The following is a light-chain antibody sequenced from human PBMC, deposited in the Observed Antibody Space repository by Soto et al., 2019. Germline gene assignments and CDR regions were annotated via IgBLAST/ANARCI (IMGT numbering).Light chain of an antibody. CDR3: QQSYSTSIT. V-gene: IGKV1-39*01. J-gene: IGKJ5*01. CDR2: GAS. CDR1: QSIGTS. Sequence: DIQMTQSPSSLSASIGDRVTITCRASQSIGTSLIWYHQKPRQAPRLLISGASSLQIGVPSRFSGSGSGTDFTLTISSLQPEDFATYYCQQSYSTSITFGQGTRLENK.